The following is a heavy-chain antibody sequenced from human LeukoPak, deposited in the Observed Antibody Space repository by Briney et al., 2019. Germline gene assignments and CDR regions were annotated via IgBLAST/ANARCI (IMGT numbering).Heavy chain of an antibody. CDR1: GFTFSSYW. CDR2: IKQDGSEK. J-gene: IGHJ5*02. D-gene: IGHD6-19*01. Sequence: GGSLRLSCAASGFTFSSYWMSWVRQAPGKGLEWVANIKQDGSEKYYVDSVEGRFTISRDNAKNSLYLQMNSLRAEDTAVYYCARVVEQWLVNWFDPWGQGTLVTVPS. V-gene: IGHV3-7*01. CDR3: ARVVEQWLVNWFDP.